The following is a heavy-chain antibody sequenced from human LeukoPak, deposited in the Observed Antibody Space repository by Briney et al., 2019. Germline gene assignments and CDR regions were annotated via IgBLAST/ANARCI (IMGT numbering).Heavy chain of an antibody. CDR3: ARAGKTYYDFWSGSTLREDWFDP. J-gene: IGHJ5*02. Sequence: SETLSLTCTVSGGSISSSSYYWGWIRQPPGKGLEWIGSIYYSGSTYYNPSLKSRVTISVDTSKNQISLKLSSVTAADTAVYYCARAGKTYYDFWSGSTLREDWFDPWGQGTLVTVSS. CDR1: GGSISSSSYY. D-gene: IGHD3-3*01. V-gene: IGHV4-39*01. CDR2: IYYSGST.